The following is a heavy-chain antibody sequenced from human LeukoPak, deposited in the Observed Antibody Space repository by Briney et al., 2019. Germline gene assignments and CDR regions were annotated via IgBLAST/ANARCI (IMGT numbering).Heavy chain of an antibody. J-gene: IGHJ2*01. CDR2: IYYSGST. Sequence: SETLSLTCTVSGGSISSYYWSWIRQPSGKGLEWIGYIYYSGSTNYNPSLKSRVTMSLDTSKNQFSLKLSSVTAADTAVYYCARVSSSWYQDWYFDLWGRGTLVTVSS. V-gene: IGHV4-59*12. CDR1: GGSISSYY. D-gene: IGHD6-13*01. CDR3: ARVSSSWYQDWYFDL.